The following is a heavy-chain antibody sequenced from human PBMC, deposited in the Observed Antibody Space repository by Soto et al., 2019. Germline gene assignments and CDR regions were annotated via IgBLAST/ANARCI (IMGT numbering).Heavy chain of an antibody. J-gene: IGHJ6*01. CDR3: ARGLLDILIGYRMDV. CDR2: IYPGHSDT. V-gene: IGHV5-51*01. CDR1: GYSFTNYW. D-gene: IGHD3-9*01. Sequence: PGESLKISCKGSGYSFTNYWIAWVRQTPGKGLEWVGIIYPGHSDTRYSPSFQGQVTISADKSISTAYLQWSSLKASDTAMYYCARGLLDILIGYRMDVWGQGTTVTVSS.